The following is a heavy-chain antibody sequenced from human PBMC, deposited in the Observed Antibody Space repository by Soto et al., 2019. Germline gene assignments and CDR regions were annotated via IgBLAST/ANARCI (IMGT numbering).Heavy chain of an antibody. V-gene: IGHV5-51*01. CDR1: GYSFTSYC. D-gene: IGHD2-15*01. Sequence: GDSLKISCDASGYSFTSYCIGWVRQMPGKGLEWMWIIHPGDSDTKYSPSFQGQVTISVDKSITTAYLQWSSLKASDTAMYYCARTPGPEVAASLEYYYFSGMDVWGQGTTVTVSS. CDR2: IHPGDSDT. J-gene: IGHJ6*02. CDR3: ARTPGPEVAASLEYYYFSGMDV.